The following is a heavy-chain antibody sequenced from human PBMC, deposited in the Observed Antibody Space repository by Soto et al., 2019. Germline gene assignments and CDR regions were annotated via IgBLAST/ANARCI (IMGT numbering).Heavy chain of an antibody. CDR1: GFTFSDHA. CDR2: VWFDGGNK. J-gene: IGHJ6*02. Sequence: QVQLVASGGGVVQPGTSLRLSCEASGFTFSDHAMHWVRQAPGKGLEWVAVVWFDGGNKFYTDSVKGRFTISRDNSKNTLFLQMNSRRVVDTAVYYCARAPAGDYTLYHYYTMDVWGQGTPVTFSS. D-gene: IGHD4-17*01. CDR3: ARAPAGDYTLYHYYTMDV. V-gene: IGHV3-33*01.